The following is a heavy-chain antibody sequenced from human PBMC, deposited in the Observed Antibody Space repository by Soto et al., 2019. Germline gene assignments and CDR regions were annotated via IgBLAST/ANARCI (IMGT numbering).Heavy chain of an antibody. V-gene: IGHV3-21*01. Sequence: PGGSLRLSCATSGFSFSTYNMNWVRQAPGKGLEWVSSINGRSNYKCYTDSVKGRFAISRDNPKNSLYLQMNSLRAEDTAVYYCARDAPTRDSSGYYFVDPWGQGTLVTVSS. J-gene: IGHJ5*02. D-gene: IGHD3-22*01. CDR2: INGRSNYK. CDR1: GFSFSTYN. CDR3: ARDAPTRDSSGYYFVDP.